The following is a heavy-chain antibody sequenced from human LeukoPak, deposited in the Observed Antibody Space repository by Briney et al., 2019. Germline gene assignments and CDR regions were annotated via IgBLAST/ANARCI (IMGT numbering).Heavy chain of an antibody. J-gene: IGHJ1*01. V-gene: IGHV3-23*01. CDR2: ISGSGGST. CDR1: GFTFSSHA. Sequence: GGSLRLSCAASGFTFSSHAMSWVRQAPGKGLEWVSAISGSGGSTYYADSVKGRFTISRDNSKNTLYLQMNSLRAEDTAVYYCAKDPPWSGYYFEYFQHWGQGTLVTVSS. D-gene: IGHD3-3*01. CDR3: AKDPPWSGYYFEYFQH.